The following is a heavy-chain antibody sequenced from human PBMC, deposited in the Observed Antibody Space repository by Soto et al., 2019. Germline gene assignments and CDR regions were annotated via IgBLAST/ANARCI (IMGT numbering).Heavy chain of an antibody. D-gene: IGHD1-26*01. CDR1: GFIFRTFA. Sequence: PGGSLRLSCAASGFIFRTFAMSWVRQAPGKGLEWVSVIYTGDSTYYVDSVKDRFTISRDSSKNTLYLQMNSLRVEDTAVYYCAKSKELGVSAPDHWGQGTQVTVSS. CDR3: AKSKELGVSAPDH. CDR2: IYTGDST. V-gene: IGHV3-66*01. J-gene: IGHJ4*02.